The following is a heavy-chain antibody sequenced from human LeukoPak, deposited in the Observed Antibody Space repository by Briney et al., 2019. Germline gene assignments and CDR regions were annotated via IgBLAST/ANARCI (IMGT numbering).Heavy chain of an antibody. V-gene: IGHV3-23*01. D-gene: IGHD2-2*01. CDR3: AKRRVVIRVILVGFHKEAYYFAS. J-gene: IGHJ4*02. CDR1: VITLSNYG. CDR2: ISDSGGMT. Sequence: GVSVRLSCAVSVITLSNYGMMWLPQAPGKAREGVAGISDSGGMTTYADCVKGRLNICRDHTKNTLCLKHHSLRPEHTDVYFCAKRRVVIRVILVGFHKEAYYFASRGQGALATVSS.